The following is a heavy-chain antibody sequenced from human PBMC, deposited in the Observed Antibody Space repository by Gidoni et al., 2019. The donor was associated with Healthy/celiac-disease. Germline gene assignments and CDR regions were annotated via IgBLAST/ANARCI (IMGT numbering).Heavy chain of an antibody. CDR1: SYA. V-gene: IGHV3-30-3*01. CDR2: ISYDGSNK. J-gene: IGHJ6*02. D-gene: IGHD5-18*01. Sequence: SYAMHWVRQAPGKGLEWVAVISYDGSNKYYADSVKGRFTISRDNSKNTLYLQMNSLRAEDTAVYYCASGGAWIQLWLSIAAAGQKENGMDVWGQGTTVTVSS. CDR3: ASGGAWIQLWLSIAAAGQKENGMDV.